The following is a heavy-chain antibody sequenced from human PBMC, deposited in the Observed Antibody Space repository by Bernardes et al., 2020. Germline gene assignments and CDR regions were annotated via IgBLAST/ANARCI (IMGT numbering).Heavy chain of an antibody. CDR1: GFSFSVYW. CDR3: ARLEAD. Sequence: VGSLSLSCAASGFSFSVYWMSWVRQAPGQGLEWVANIKQDGSEKYYVDSVKGRFTISRDNAKNSLYLQMNSLRAEDTAVYYCARLEADWGQGTLVTVSS. CDR2: IKQDGSEK. J-gene: IGHJ4*02. V-gene: IGHV3-7*01.